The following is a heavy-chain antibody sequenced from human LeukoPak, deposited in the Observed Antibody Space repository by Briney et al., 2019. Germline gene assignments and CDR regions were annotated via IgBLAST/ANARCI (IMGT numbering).Heavy chain of an antibody. J-gene: IGHJ5*02. CDR2: ISYDGSNK. D-gene: IGHD3-22*01. CDR3: AKDREEYYDSSGYSS. V-gene: IGHV3-30*18. Sequence: GGSLRLSCAASGFTFSSYGMHWVRQAPGKGLEWVAVISYDGSNKYYADSVKGRFTISRDNSKNTLYLQMNSLRAEDTAVYYCAKDREEYYDSSGYSSWGQGTLVTVSS. CDR1: GFTFSSYG.